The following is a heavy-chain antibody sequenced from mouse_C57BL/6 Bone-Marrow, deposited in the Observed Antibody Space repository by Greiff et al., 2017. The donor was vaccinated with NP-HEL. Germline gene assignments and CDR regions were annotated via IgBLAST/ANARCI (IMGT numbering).Heavy chain of an antibody. Sequence: EVQVVESGPELVKPGASVKISCKASGYSFTGYYMNWVKQSPEKSLEWIGEINPSTGGTTYNQKFKAKATLTVDKSSSTAYMQLKSLTSEDSAVYYCASFGTTVVARYFDVWGTGTTVTVSS. CDR2: INPSTGGT. V-gene: IGHV1-42*01. D-gene: IGHD1-1*01. J-gene: IGHJ1*03. CDR3: ASFGTTVVARYFDV. CDR1: GYSFTGYY.